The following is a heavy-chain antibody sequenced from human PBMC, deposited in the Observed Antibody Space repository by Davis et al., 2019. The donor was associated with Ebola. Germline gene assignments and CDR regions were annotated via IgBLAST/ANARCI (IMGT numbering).Heavy chain of an antibody. D-gene: IGHD1-1*01. V-gene: IGHV3-48*03. CDR1: GFTVSSYE. Sequence: GGSLRLSCAASGFTVSSYEMNWVRQAPGKGLEWVSYISSSGSTIYYADSVKGRFTISRDNAKNSLYLQMNSLRAEDTAVYYCARGSRVMGTYYYYYGMDVWGQGTTVTVSS. CDR3: ARGSRVMGTYYYYYGMDV. J-gene: IGHJ6*02. CDR2: ISSSGSTI.